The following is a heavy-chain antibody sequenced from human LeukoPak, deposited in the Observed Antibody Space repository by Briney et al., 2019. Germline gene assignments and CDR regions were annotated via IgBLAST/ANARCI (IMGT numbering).Heavy chain of an antibody. J-gene: IGHJ3*02. D-gene: IGHD2-15*01. CDR3: ARSGSQGAFDI. CDR2: ISYDGSNK. Sequence: GRSLRLSCAASGFTFSSYGMHWVRQAPGKGLEWVAVISYDGSNKYYADSVKGRFTISRDNSKNTLYLQMNSLRAEDTAVYYCARSGSQGAFDIWGQGTMVTVSS. CDR1: GFTFSSYG. V-gene: IGHV3-30*03.